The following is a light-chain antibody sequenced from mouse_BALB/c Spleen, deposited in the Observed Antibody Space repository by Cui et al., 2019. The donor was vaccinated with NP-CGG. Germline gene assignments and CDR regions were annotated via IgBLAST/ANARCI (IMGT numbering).Light chain of an antibody. CDR2: WAS. Sequence: DIVMTQSPSSLTMTAGEKVPMSCKSSQSLLNSGNQKNYLTWYKQKPGQPPKLLIYWASARNSGVPDRFTGSGSGTDFTLTISSVQAEDLAVYYCQNDYTYPYTFGGGTKLEIK. CDR3: QNDYTYPYT. J-gene: IGKJ2*01. V-gene: IGKV8-19*01. CDR1: QSLLNSGNQKNY.